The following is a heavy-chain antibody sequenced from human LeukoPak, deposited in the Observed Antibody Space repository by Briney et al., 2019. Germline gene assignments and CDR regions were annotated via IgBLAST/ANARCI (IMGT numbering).Heavy chain of an antibody. D-gene: IGHD2-2*02. V-gene: IGHV3-21*01. CDR3: ARDPDIVVVPAAIRRDNWFDP. CDR1: GFTFSSYS. CDR2: ISSSSSYI. J-gene: IGHJ5*02. Sequence: GGSLRLSCAASGFTFSSYSMNWVRQAPGKGLEWVSSISSSSSYIYYADSVKGRFTISRDNAKNSLYLQMNSLRAEDTAVYYCARDPDIVVVPAAIRRDNWFDPWGQGTLVTVSS.